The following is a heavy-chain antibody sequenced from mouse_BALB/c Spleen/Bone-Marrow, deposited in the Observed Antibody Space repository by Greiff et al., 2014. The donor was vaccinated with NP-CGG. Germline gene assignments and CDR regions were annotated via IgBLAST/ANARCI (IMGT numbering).Heavy chain of an antibody. D-gene: IGHD2-4*01. CDR1: GFTFGNYG. V-gene: IGHV5-6*01. CDR3: SRRGSTMITTGYAMDY. CDR2: ISSGGSYT. J-gene: IGHJ4*01. Sequence: VQLKESGGDLVKPGGSLKLSCAASGFTFGNYGMSWVRQTPDKRLEWVATISSGGSYTYYPDSVKGRFTISRDNAKNTLYLQMSSLKSEDTAMYYCSRRGSTMITTGYAMDYWGQGTSVTVSS.